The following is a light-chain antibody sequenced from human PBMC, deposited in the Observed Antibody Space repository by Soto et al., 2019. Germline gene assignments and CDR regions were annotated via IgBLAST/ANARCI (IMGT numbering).Light chain of an antibody. CDR3: QQYVSSQIT. CDR2: GAS. CDR1: QSVGSSY. Sequence: EIVLTQSPGTLSLSPGERAALSCGASQSVGSSYLAWNQQKTGQAPRLLIYGASSRATDIPDRFNGNGSGTDFTFTISRLEPEDFAVYYCQQYVSSQITFGQGTRLEIK. J-gene: IGKJ5*01. V-gene: IGKV3-20*01.